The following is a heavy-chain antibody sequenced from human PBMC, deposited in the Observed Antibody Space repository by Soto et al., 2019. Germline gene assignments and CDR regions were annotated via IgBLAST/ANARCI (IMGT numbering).Heavy chain of an antibody. CDR1: GYIFNSFG. V-gene: IGHV1-18*01. J-gene: IGHJ4*02. CDR3: ARRWTTGEIDY. Sequence: QVQLVQSGGEAKKPGASVKVSCKASGYIFNSFGISWVRQAPGQGLEWMGWISAYTGNTKYAQNFQGRVTMTTDTSTSTAYMELRSLRSDDTGVYYCARRWTTGEIDYWGQGTLVTVSS. D-gene: IGHD4-17*01. CDR2: ISAYTGNT.